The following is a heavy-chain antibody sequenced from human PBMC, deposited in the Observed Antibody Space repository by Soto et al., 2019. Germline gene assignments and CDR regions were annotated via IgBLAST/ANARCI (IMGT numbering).Heavy chain of an antibody. J-gene: IGHJ4*02. V-gene: IGHV3-23*01. CDR2: MRGSGGST. D-gene: IGHD6-13*01. CDR3: AKYRQTGYSSSWYGFCDY. CDR1: GVPFTSYA. Sequence: PGGSLRLSCAASGVPFTSYATSWVSQAPGKGLERVSAMRGSGGSTYSGDYVKGRFTNSRDNSKVRLYRQMNSLRAKDTAVYYCAKYRQTGYSSSWYGFCDYWGQGTLVTVSS.